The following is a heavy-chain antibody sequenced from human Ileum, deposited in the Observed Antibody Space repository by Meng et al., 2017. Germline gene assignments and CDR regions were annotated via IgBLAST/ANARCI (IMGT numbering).Heavy chain of an antibody. J-gene: IGHJ5*02. CDR1: VYPFPHYC. CDR2: MHTDTGKT. Sequence: VQMVQTSASARVPDATGKCTLNGSVYPFPHYCTTWVRQAPGQGLGWMGGMHTDTGKTNDAQKLQDRVTMTTDRPTSTAYMELMSLISDDTAMYYCARKDCVGDCYRLAPWGQGTLVTVSS. V-gene: IGHV1-18*04. CDR3: ARKDCVGDCYRLAP. D-gene: IGHD2-21*02.